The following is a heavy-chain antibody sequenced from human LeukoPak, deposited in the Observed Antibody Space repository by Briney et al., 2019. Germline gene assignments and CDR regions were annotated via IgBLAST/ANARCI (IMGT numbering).Heavy chain of an antibody. CDR2: IYPGDSDT. D-gene: IGHD3-10*01. J-gene: IGHJ4*02. CDR1: GYSFTSYW. CDR3: ARGSGSYYPPFDY. V-gene: IGHV5-51*01. Sequence: AGEPLKISCKGSGYSFTSYWIGWVRQMPGKGLEWMGIIYPGDSDTRYSPSFQGQVTISADKSISTAYLQWSSLKASDTAMYYCARGSGSYYPPFDYWGQGTLVTVSS.